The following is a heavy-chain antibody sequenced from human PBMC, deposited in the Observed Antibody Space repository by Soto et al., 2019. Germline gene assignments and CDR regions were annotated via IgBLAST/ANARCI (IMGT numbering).Heavy chain of an antibody. Sequence: QVQLVQSGAEVRKPGSSLRVSCKSSGATFSTTGISWVRQAPGQGLEWMGGIIPLFGTPKYARKFQGRGSITADESTKTVYMELISLRPDDAAVYYCARASPVICGGDPCYRLDSSFDSWGQGSLVIVSS. J-gene: IGHJ5*01. V-gene: IGHV1-69*01. CDR2: IIPLFGTP. D-gene: IGHD2-21*02. CDR1: GATFSTTG. CDR3: ARASPVICGGDPCYRLDSSFDS.